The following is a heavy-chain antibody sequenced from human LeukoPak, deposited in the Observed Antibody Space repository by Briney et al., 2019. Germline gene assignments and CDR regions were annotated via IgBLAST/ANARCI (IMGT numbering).Heavy chain of an antibody. CDR3: ARERGVGVAKEKKQPNEYYFDY. Sequence: ASVKVSCKASGGTFSSYAISWVRQAPGQGLEWMGGIIPIFGTANYAQKFQGRVTITTDESTSTAYMELSSLGSEDTAVYYCARERGVGVAKEKKQPNEYYFDYWGQGTLVTVSS. CDR2: IIPIFGTA. D-gene: IGHD3-3*01. V-gene: IGHV1-69*05. J-gene: IGHJ4*02. CDR1: GGTFSSYA.